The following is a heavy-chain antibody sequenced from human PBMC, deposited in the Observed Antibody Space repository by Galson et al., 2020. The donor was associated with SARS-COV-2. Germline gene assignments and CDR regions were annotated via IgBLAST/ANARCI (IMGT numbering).Heavy chain of an antibody. CDR1: GFIFSDHY. D-gene: IGHD6-13*01. CDR2: SRNKVNSYTT. J-gene: IGHJ4*02. Sequence: LRLSCAASGFIFSDHYMDWVRQAPGKGLEWVARSRNKVNSYTTEYAASVKGRFTISRDDSKTSVYLQMNSLKTEDTAVYYCTRGSNTGYMEHRGQGTLVTVSS. CDR3: TRGSNTGYMEH. V-gene: IGHV3-72*01.